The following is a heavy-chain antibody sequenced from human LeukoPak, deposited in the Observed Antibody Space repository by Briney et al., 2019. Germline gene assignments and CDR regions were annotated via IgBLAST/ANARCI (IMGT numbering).Heavy chain of an antibody. J-gene: IGHJ4*02. CDR2: IYHSGST. Sequence: SETLSLTCAVSGGSISSGGYSWSWIRQPPGKGLEWIGYIYHSGSTYYNPSLKSRVTISVDRSKNQFSLKLSSVTAADTAVYYCARASMARDLVDHFDYWGQGTLVTVSS. D-gene: IGHD3-10*01. CDR3: ARASMARDLVDHFDY. V-gene: IGHV4-30-2*01. CDR1: GGSISSGGYS.